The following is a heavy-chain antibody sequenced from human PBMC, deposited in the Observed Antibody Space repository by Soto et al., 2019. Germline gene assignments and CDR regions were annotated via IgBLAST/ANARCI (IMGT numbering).Heavy chain of an antibody. CDR1: GFIFRSYG. J-gene: IGHJ4*02. D-gene: IGHD6-19*01. Sequence: QVQLVESGGGVVQPGKSLRLCCAAAGFIFRSYGVHWVRQAPGKGLEWVAVISHDGSNAYYADAVNGRFTISRDNAKNTVYLQMNSLRAEDTAVYYCAKQGIEVAGTDYFDYWGQGALVTVAS. CDR3: AKQGIEVAGTDYFDY. V-gene: IGHV3-30*18. CDR2: ISHDGSNA.